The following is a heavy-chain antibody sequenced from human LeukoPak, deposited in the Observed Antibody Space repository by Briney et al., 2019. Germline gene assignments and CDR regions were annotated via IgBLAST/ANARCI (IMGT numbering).Heavy chain of an antibody. J-gene: IGHJ6*03. CDR3: ATVQRGNHFFYYMDV. Sequence: ASVKVSCKASGYTFTGYYMHWVRQAPGQGLEWMGGIIPIFRTAHYAQKFQGRVTIITDESTSSASMELSSLRYGDTAVYYCATVQRGNHFFYYMDVWGNGTTVTVSS. V-gene: IGHV1-69*05. CDR1: GYTFTGYY. CDR2: IIPIFRTA. D-gene: IGHD3-10*01.